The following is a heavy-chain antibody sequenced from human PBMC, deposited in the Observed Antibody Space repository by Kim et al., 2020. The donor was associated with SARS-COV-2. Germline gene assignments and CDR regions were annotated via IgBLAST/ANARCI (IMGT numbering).Heavy chain of an antibody. D-gene: IGHD6-13*01. Sequence: SLKSRVTISVDTSKNQFSLKLSSVTAADTAVYYCARARMIAAAGRVYFDYWGQGTLVTVSS. CDR3: ARARMIAAAGRVYFDY. V-gene: IGHV4-34*01. J-gene: IGHJ4*02.